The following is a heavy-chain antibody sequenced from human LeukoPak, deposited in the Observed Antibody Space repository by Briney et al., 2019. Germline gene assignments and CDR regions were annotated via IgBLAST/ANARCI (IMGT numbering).Heavy chain of an antibody. CDR1: GGTFSSYA. CDR3: TRVGNYYDSSGSHFPFDY. Sequence: GASVKVSCKASGGTFSSYAISWVRQAPGQGLEWMGGIIPIFGTANYAQKFQGRVTITADESTSTAYMELSSLRSEDTAVYSCTRVGNYYDSSGSHFPFDYWGQGTLVTVSS. D-gene: IGHD3-22*01. CDR2: IIPIFGTA. J-gene: IGHJ4*02. V-gene: IGHV1-69*13.